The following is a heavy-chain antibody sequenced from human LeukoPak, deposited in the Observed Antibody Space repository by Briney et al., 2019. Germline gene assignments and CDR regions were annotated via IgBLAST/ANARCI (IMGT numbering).Heavy chain of an antibody. CDR1: GYAFSTYG. D-gene: IGHD1-26*01. J-gene: IGHJ4*02. V-gene: IGHV1-18*01. Sequence: ASVKVFCKASGYAFSTYGIIWVRQAPGQGLEWMGWISGHDGQTNYRHKFQGRVTMNTDTSTSTAYMELRRLTSDDTAVYYCARLAGWELTYFDYWGQGTLVTVSS. CDR3: ARLAGWELTYFDY. CDR2: ISGHDGQT.